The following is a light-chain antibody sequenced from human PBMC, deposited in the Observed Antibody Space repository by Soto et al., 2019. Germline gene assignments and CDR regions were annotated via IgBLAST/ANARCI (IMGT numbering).Light chain of an antibody. CDR2: GGS. CDR3: QQYGSSSLT. J-gene: IGKJ3*01. Sequence: EIVLTQSPGTLSLSPGERATLSCRASQSVSSSYLAWYQQKPGQAPRLLIYGGSSRATGIPDRFSGSGSGTVFTLTISRLEPEDVAVYYCQQYGSSSLTFGPGTKVDIK. CDR1: QSVSSSY. V-gene: IGKV3-20*01.